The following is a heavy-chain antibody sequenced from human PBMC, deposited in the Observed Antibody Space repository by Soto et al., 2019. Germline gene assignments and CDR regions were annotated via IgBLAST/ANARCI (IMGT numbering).Heavy chain of an antibody. CDR3: ARAAAAGTVDYYYYYGMDV. J-gene: IGHJ6*02. V-gene: IGHV5-10-1*01. Sequence: GESLKISCNGSGYSFTSYWISWVRQMPGKGLEWMGRIDPSDSYTNYSPSFQGHVTISADKSISTAYLQWSSLKASDTAMYYCARAAAAGTVDYYYYYGMDVWGQGTTVTVSS. D-gene: IGHD6-13*01. CDR1: GYSFTSYW. CDR2: IDPSDSYT.